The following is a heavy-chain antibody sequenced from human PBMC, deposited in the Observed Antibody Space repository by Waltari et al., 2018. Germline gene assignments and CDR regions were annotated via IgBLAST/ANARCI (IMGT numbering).Heavy chain of an antibody. D-gene: IGHD3-3*01. Sequence: QVHLAQSGAEVKKPGASVKVSCEASGNTFVNSDLNWVRQAPGQGLEWMGWMNPNSGNTGYAQKFQGRVTMTRNSAISTAYMELSGLRSEDTAVYYCARSQGSISAPPYYYYIDVWGEGTTVTVSS. V-gene: IGHV1-8*01. CDR2: MNPNSGNT. CDR1: GNTFVNSD. CDR3: ARSQGSISAPPYYYYIDV. J-gene: IGHJ6*03.